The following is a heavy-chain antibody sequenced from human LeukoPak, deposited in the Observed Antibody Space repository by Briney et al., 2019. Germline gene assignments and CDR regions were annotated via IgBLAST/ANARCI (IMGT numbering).Heavy chain of an antibody. CDR2: IYYSGST. J-gene: IGHJ4*02. CDR3: ARGYYYDSSGYHSEADY. D-gene: IGHD3-22*01. CDR1: GGSISSGDYY. Sequence: PSQTLSLTCTVSGGSISSGDYYWSWIRQPPGKGLEWIGYIYYSGSTYYNPSLKSRVTISVDTPKNQFSLKLSSVTAADTAVYYCARGYYYDSSGYHSEADYWGQGTLVTVSS. V-gene: IGHV4-30-4*01.